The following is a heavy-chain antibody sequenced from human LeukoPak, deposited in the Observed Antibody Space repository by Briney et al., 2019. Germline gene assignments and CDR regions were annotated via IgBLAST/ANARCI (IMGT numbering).Heavy chain of an antibody. D-gene: IGHD3-3*01. CDR3: ARGFLEWLPIDY. CDR2: IYYSGST. Sequence: PSETLSLTCSVSGGSISSGDYYWSWIRQPPGKGLEWIGYIYYSGSTYYNPSLKSRVTIPVDTSKNQFSLKLSSVTAADTAVYYCARGFLEWLPIDYWGQGTLVTVSS. J-gene: IGHJ4*02. CDR1: GGSISSGDYY. V-gene: IGHV4-30-4*08.